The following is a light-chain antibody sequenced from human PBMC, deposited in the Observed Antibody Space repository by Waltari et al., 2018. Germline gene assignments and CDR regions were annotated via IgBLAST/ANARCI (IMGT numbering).Light chain of an antibody. Sequence: TINCKSSQSILYSSNDKNYLAWYQQKPGQPPKLLIYWASTRESGVPDRFSGSGSGTDFTLTISSLQAEDVAVYYCQQYYRSRTFGQGTKVEIK. CDR1: QSILYSSNDKNY. CDR2: WAS. CDR3: QQYYRSRT. J-gene: IGKJ1*01. V-gene: IGKV4-1*01.